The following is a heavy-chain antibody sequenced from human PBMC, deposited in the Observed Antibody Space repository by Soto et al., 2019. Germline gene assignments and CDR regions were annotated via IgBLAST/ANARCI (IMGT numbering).Heavy chain of an antibody. Sequence: QVQLVQSGTEVKKPGASVKVSCKASGFIFTSNGINWVRQAPGQGLEWMGWINTYNGDTNYAQKFQGRDTMTTDTSTSTAYMELRTLRSDDTAVYCWARPRSVASCDYWGQGTLVIVSS. CDR2: INTYNGDT. CDR3: ARPRSVASCDY. J-gene: IGHJ4*02. D-gene: IGHD6-19*01. V-gene: IGHV1-18*01. CDR1: GFIFTSNG.